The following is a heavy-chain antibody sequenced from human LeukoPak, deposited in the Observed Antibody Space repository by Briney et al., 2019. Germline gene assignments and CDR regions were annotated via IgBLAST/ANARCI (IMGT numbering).Heavy chain of an antibody. CDR1: GFTFSSYA. D-gene: IGHD2-15*01. Sequence: GGSLRLSCAASGFTFSSYAMSWVRQAPGKGLEWVSAISGSGGSTYYADSVKGRFTISRDNSKNTLYLQMNSLRAEDTAVYYCASLGYCSGGSCYSYYMDVWGKGTTVTISS. V-gene: IGHV3-23*01. CDR2: ISGSGGST. CDR3: ASLGYCSGGSCYSYYMDV. J-gene: IGHJ6*03.